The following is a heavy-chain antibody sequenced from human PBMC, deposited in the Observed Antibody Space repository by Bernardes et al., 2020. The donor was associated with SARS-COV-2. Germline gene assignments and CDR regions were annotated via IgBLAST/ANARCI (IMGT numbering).Heavy chain of an antibody. J-gene: IGHJ4*02. CDR1: GFTFGSSA. CDR2: VTGSVENP. CDR3: GRGLTIDS. D-gene: IGHD3-16*01. Sequence: WGSLRVSFSSSGFTFGSSALPWGLQASVRWLAWVAAVTGSVENPSDADSVKVRFTISRDNSKNTVYLQMNNLRTEDTAVFYCGRGLTIDSWGQGSLVTVSS. V-gene: IGHV3-23*01.